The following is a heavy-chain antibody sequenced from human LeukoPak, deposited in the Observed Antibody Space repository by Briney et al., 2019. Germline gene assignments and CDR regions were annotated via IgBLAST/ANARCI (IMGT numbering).Heavy chain of an antibody. D-gene: IGHD3-10*02. J-gene: IGHJ6*04. CDR3: AELGITMIGGV. CDR1: GFTFRSYE. Sequence: GGSLRLSCVASGFTFRSYEMNWVRQAPGKGLEWVSYISSSGSTIYYADSVKGRFTISRDNAKNSLYLQMNSLRAEDTAVYYCAELGITMIGGVWGKGTTVTISS. CDR2: ISSSGSTI. V-gene: IGHV3-48*03.